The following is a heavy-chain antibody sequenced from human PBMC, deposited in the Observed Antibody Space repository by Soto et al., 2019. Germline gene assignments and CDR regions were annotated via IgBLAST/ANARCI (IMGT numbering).Heavy chain of an antibody. CDR2: IDPSDSYT. V-gene: IGHV5-10-1*01. D-gene: IGHD6-13*01. CDR3: ATAAAAGNWFDP. J-gene: IGHJ5*02. CDR1: GYSFTSYW. Sequence: GESLKISCKGSGYSFTSYWISWVLQMPGKGLEWMGRIDPSDSYTNYSPSFQGHVTISADKSISTAYLQWSSLKASDTAMYYCATAAAAGNWFDPWGQGTLVTVSS.